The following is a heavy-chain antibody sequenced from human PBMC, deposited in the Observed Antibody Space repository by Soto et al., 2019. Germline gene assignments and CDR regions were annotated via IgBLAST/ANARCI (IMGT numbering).Heavy chain of an antibody. CDR3: ARDEAYKWNDGGWFDL. Sequence: QVQLVQSGAEVKKPGASVKVSCKASGYTFTSYGISWVRQASGQGLEWMGWISAYNGNTKYAQKLQGRVTMTTDTSTITASMELRSLRSDDTAAYYCARDEAYKWNDGGWFDLWGQGTLVTVSS. J-gene: IGHJ5*02. D-gene: IGHD1-1*01. CDR1: GYTFTSYG. CDR2: ISAYNGNT. V-gene: IGHV1-18*01.